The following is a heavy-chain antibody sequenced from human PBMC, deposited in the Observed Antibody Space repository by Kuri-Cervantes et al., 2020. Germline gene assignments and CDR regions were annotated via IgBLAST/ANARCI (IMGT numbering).Heavy chain of an antibody. CDR3: ARGLAPTTVVTPSGFDY. CDR1: GYTFTSYD. Sequence: ASVKVSCKASGYTFTSYDINWVRQATGQGLEWMGWMNPNSGNTGYAQKFQGRVTMTRNTSISTAYMELSSLRSDDTAVYYCARGLAPTTVVTPSGFDYWGQGTLVTVSS. J-gene: IGHJ4*02. D-gene: IGHD4-23*01. CDR2: MNPNSGNT. V-gene: IGHV1-8*01.